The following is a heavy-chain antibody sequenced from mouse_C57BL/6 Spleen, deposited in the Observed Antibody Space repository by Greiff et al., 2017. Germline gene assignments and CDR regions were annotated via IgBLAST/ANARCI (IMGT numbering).Heavy chain of an antibody. J-gene: IGHJ3*01. Sequence: VQLQQPRTERGKPGASVKLWCKACGYTFTSYWMHWVKQRPGQGLEWIGNINPSNGGTNYNEKFKSKATLTVDKSSSTAYMQLSSLTSEDSAVYYGARREVVAPPFPHCGQGTLATIS. CDR1: GYTFTSYW. V-gene: IGHV1-53*01. CDR2: INPSNGGT. CDR3: ARREVVAPPFPH. D-gene: IGHD1-1*01.